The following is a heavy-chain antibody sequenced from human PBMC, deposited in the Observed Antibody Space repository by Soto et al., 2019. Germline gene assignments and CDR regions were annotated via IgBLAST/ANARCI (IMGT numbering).Heavy chain of an antibody. CDR2: IIPIFGTA. CDR3: AVGRGIAAAGPRFYGMDV. CDR1: GGTFSSYA. J-gene: IGHJ6*02. V-gene: IGHV1-69*13. D-gene: IGHD6-13*01. Sequence: SVKVSCKASGGTFSSYAISWVRQAPGQGLEWMGGIIPIFGTANYAQKFQGRVTITADESTGTAYMELSSLRSEDTAVYYCAVGRGIAAAGPRFYGMDVWGQGTTVTVSS.